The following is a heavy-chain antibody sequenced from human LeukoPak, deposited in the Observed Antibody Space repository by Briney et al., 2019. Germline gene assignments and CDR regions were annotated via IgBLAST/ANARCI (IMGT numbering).Heavy chain of an antibody. Sequence: GASVKVSCKASGYTFTSYDINWVRQATGQGLEWMGWMNPNSGNTGYAQKFQGRVTMTRNTSISTAYMELSSLSSEDTAVYYCARDVGYSYGYGFDYWGQGTLVTVSS. D-gene: IGHD5-18*01. V-gene: IGHV1-8*01. CDR2: MNPNSGNT. CDR1: GYTFTSYD. J-gene: IGHJ4*02. CDR3: ARDVGYSYGYGFDY.